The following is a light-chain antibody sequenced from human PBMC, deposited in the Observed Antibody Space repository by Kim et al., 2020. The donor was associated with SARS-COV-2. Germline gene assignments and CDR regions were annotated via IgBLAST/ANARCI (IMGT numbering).Light chain of an antibody. CDR2: AAS. CDR1: QGTSSY. Sequence: SASTGDRVTITCRASQGTSSYLAWYQQKPGKAPKLLIYAASTLQSGVPSRCSGSGSGTDFTLTISCLQSEDFATYYCQQYYSYQYSFGQGTKLEI. CDR3: QQYYSYQYS. J-gene: IGKJ2*03. V-gene: IGKV1-8*01.